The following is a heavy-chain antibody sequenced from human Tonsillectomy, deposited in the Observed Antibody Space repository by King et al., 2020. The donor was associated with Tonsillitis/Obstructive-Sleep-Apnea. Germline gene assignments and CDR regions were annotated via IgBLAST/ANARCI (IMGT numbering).Heavy chain of an antibody. V-gene: IGHV4-34*01. J-gene: IGHJ5*02. Sequence: VQLQQWGAGLLKPSETLSLTCAVSGGSLSGFYWTWIRLPPGKGLEWIGEISHSGSTNYNSFLKSRVTISVDASKKQFSLRLNCVTAADTATYSCARADCAGPTGNGRGVWFDPWGQGTLVTVSS. CDR1: GGSLSGFY. D-gene: IGHD2-21*02. CDR2: ISHSGST. CDR3: ARADCAGPTGNGRGVWFDP.